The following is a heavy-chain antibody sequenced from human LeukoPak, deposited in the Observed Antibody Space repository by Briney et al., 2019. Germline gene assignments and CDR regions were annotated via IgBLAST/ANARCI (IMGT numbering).Heavy chain of an antibody. CDR2: INAANGDT. Sequence: ASVKVSCKASGYTFTSYTMHWVRQAPGQSLEWMGWINAANGDTRYSQEFQGRVTLTSDTSASTAYMELSSLRSEDMAVHYCARPTEIADAFDIWGQGTMVTVSS. D-gene: IGHD2-21*01. J-gene: IGHJ3*02. V-gene: IGHV1-3*03. CDR3: ARPTEIADAFDI. CDR1: GYTFTSYT.